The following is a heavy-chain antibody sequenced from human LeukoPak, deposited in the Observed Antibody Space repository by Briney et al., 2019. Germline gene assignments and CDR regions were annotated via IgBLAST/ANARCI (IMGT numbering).Heavy chain of an antibody. J-gene: IGHJ3*02. CDR3: AKRIAALGHDAFDI. Sequence: GASVKVSCKASGSTFTGDYLHWVRQAPGQGLEWMGWISPNSGDTNYAQDFQGRVTMTRDTSINTAHMELSRLRSDDTAIYYCAKRIAALGHDAFDIWGQGTMVTVSS. CDR2: ISPNSGDT. CDR1: GSTFTGDY. D-gene: IGHD6-13*01. V-gene: IGHV1-2*02.